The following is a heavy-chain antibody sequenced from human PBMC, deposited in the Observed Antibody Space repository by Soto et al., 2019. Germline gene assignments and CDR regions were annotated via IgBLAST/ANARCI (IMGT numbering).Heavy chain of an antibody. CDR1: GDSVSSNSAA. CDR3: ARVGSGWYKGGYYYGMDV. D-gene: IGHD6-19*01. V-gene: IGHV6-1*01. J-gene: IGHJ6*02. Sequence: SQTLSLTCAISGDSVSSNSAAWNWIRQSPSRGLEWLGRTYYRSKWYNDYAVSVKSRITINPDTSKNQFSLQLNSVTPEDTAVYYCARVGSGWYKGGYYYGMDVWGQGTTVTVSS. CDR2: TYYRSKWYN.